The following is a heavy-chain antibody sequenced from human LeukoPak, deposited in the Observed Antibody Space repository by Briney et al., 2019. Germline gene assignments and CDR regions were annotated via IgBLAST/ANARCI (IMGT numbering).Heavy chain of an antibody. D-gene: IGHD6-6*01. CDR2: IKQDGSEK. V-gene: IGHV3-7*01. CDR1: GFTSSSYW. Sequence: GGSLRLSCAASGFTSSSYWMSWVRQAPGKGLEWVANIKQDGSEKYYVDSVKGRFTISRDNAKNSLYLQMNSLRAEDTAVYYCARVGAARRAGYYYYYYMDVWGKGTTVTVSS. J-gene: IGHJ6*03. CDR3: ARVGAARRAGYYYYYYMDV.